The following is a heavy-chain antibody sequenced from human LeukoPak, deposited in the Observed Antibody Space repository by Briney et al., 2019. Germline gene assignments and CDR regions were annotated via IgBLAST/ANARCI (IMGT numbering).Heavy chain of an antibody. CDR2: IYYSVTT. V-gene: IGHV4-39*07. CDR3: ARGAITMIVVRYAFDI. D-gene: IGHD3-22*01. CDR1: GDSISSSSYY. J-gene: IGHJ3*02. Sequence: PSETLSLTCTVSGDSISSSSYYWGWIRQPPGKGLEWIGSIYYSVTTYYNPSLKSRVTISVDTSKNQFSLKLSSVTAADTAVYYCARGAITMIVVRYAFDIWGQGTMVTVSS.